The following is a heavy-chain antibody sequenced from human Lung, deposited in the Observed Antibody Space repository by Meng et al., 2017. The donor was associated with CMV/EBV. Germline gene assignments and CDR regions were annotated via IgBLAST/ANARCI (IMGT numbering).Heavy chain of an antibody. V-gene: IGHV4-4*07. CDR1: GGSISSYY. CDR2: IYTSGTT. J-gene: IGHJ4*02. Sequence: VRLQEPGPGLVKPSETLSSTCPVSGGSISSYYWSWIRQSAGKGLEWIGRIYTSGTTIYNPSLKSRLTLSLDTSKNQFSLKLNSVTAADTAVYYCARAEADTGNFDYWGQGTLSPSPQ. D-gene: IGHD6-19*01. CDR3: ARAEADTGNFDY.